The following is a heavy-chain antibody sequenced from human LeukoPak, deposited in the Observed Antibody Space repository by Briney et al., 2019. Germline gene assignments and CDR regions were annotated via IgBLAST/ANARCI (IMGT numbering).Heavy chain of an antibody. CDR1: GFTLSSYW. J-gene: IGHJ4*02. Sequence: PGGSLRLSCAASGFTLSSYWMTWVRQAPGKGLEWVANINRDGSQQNYVDSVQGRFTISRDNAKNSLYLQMNSLRVEDTASYYCARDATHCSGGTCYDAFDYWGQAILVTVSS. CDR2: INRDGSQQ. V-gene: IGHV3-7*01. D-gene: IGHD2-15*01. CDR3: ARDATHCSGGTCYDAFDY.